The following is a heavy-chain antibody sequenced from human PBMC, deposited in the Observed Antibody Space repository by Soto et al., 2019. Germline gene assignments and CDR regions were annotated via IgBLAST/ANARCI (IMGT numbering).Heavy chain of an antibody. CDR1: GGTFSSYA. CDR3: AKDRPGITIFGVVIIVP. CDR2: IIPIFGTA. J-gene: IGHJ5*02. D-gene: IGHD3-3*01. Sequence: ASVKVSCKASGGTFSSYAISWVRQAPGQGLEWMGGIIPIFGTANYAQKFQGRVTITADESTSTAYMELSSLRSEDTAVYYCAKDRPGITIFGVVIIVPWGQGTLVTVSS. V-gene: IGHV1-69*13.